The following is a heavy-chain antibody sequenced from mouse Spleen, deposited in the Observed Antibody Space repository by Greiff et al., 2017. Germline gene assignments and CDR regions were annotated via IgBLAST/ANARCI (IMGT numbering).Heavy chain of an antibody. Sequence: EVQLQQSGPELVKPGASVKISCKASGYTFTDYYMNWVKQSHGKSLEWIGDINPNNGGTSYNQKFKGKATLTVDKSSSTAYMELRSLTSEDSAVYYCARKGDSNYFYYAMDYWGQGTSVTVSS. CDR2: INPNNGGT. J-gene: IGHJ4*01. CDR1: GYTFTDYY. D-gene: IGHD2-5*01. V-gene: IGHV1-26*01. CDR3: ARKGDSNYFYYAMDY.